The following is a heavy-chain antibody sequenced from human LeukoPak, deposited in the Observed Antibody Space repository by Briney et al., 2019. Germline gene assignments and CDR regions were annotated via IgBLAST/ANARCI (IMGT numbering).Heavy chain of an antibody. CDR2: IQSKTDGGTT. Sequence: GGSLRLSCAASGFTFSNAWMSWVRQAPGKGLEWVGRIQSKTDGGTTDYAAPVRGRFTISRDDSKNTLYLQMNSLKTEDTAVYYCTTDLNARGNYYDSSGFISTIDYWGQGTLVTVSS. CDR1: GFTFSNAW. J-gene: IGHJ4*02. D-gene: IGHD3-22*01. V-gene: IGHV3-15*01. CDR3: TTDLNARGNYYDSSGFISTIDY.